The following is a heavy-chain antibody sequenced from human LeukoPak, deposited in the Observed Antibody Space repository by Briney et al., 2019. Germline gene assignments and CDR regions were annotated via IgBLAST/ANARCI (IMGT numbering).Heavy chain of an antibody. J-gene: IGHJ6*03. CDR1: GGSFSGYY. CDR2: INHSGST. D-gene: IGHD1-26*01. CDR3: ASQGHHGKIVGTTLSYFYMDV. V-gene: IGHV4-34*01. Sequence: SETLSLTCAVYGGSFSGYYWSWIRQPPGKGLEWIGEINHSGSTNYNPSLKSRVTISVDTSKNQFSLKLSSVTAADTAFYYCASQGHHGKIVGTTLSYFYMDVGGKGTTVTVSS.